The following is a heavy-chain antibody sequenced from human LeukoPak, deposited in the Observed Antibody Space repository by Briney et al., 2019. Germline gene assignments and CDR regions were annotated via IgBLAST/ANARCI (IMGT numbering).Heavy chain of an antibody. J-gene: IGHJ4*02. D-gene: IGHD6-13*01. CDR1: GFTFTNYS. CDR2: ISAYNGDT. CDR3: ARIAERQLAYFDY. V-gene: IGHV1-18*01. Sequence: ASVKVSCKAPGFTFTNYSFTWVRQAPGRGLEWMGWISAYNGDTNYAQKLQGRVTMTTDTSTGTVYMGLRSLRSDDTAVYYCARIAERQLAYFDYWGQGTLVTVSS.